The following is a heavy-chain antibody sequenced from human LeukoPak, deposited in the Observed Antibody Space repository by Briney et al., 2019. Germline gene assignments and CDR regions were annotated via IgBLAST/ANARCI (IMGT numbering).Heavy chain of an antibody. D-gene: IGHD5-18*01. J-gene: IGHJ4*02. CDR1: GXTFSSYS. V-gene: IGHV3-21*01. CDR3: ARAQYSCIDY. Sequence: PGGSLRLSCAASGXTFSSYSVNWVRQAPGKGLEWVSSISSSSSYIYYADSVKGRFTISRDNAKNSLYLQMNSLRAEDTAVYYCARAQYSCIDYWGQGTLVTVSS. CDR2: ISSSSSYI.